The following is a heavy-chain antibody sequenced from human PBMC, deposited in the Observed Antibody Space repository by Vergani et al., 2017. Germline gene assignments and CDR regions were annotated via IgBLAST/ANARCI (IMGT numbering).Heavy chain of an antibody. Sequence: QVQLVQSGAEVKKPGSSVKVSCKASGGTFSSYAISWVRPAPGQGLEWMGGIIPIFGTANYAQKFQGRVTITADESTSTAYMELSSLRSEDTAVYYCARSPAYDYVWGSYRFDYWGQGTLVTVSS. CDR1: GGTFSSYA. V-gene: IGHV1-69*01. J-gene: IGHJ4*02. CDR2: IIPIFGTA. CDR3: ARSPAYDYVWGSYRFDY. D-gene: IGHD3-16*02.